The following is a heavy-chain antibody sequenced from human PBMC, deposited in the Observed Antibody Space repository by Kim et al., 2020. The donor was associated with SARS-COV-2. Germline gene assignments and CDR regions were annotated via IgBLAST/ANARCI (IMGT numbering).Heavy chain of an antibody. Sequence: YAQKSQGSVTMTRDTSTSTVYMERSSLRSEATAVYYCARDRHSGSFLFDYWGQGTLVTVSS. CDR3: ARDRHSGSFLFDY. J-gene: IGHJ4*02. V-gene: IGHV1-46*01. D-gene: IGHD1-26*01.